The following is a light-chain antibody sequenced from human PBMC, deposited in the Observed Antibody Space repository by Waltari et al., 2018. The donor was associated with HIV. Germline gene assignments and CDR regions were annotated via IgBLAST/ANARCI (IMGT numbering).Light chain of an antibody. V-gene: IGLV2-11*01. CDR3: CSSAGRYIFV. J-gene: IGLJ1*01. CDR1: SNYVGAYNY. CDR2: DLI. Sequence: QSALTQSRSVSGSPGQSITISCTGTSNYVGAYNYVSWYQQHPGRAPRLLIFDLIKRPPGVPDRFSGSKSGNTASLTISGLQAEDEADYYCCSSAGRYIFVFGTGTKVTVL.